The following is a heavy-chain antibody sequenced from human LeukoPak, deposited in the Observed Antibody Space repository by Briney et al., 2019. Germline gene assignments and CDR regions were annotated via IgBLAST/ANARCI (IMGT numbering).Heavy chain of an antibody. CDR1: GFTFSSSW. Sequence: GGALRLSCAASGFTFSSSWMHWVRQAPGKGLVWVSRITRDGSSTTYADSVKGRFATSRDNAKNTLYLQMDSLRDDDTAVYYCARDPGYESWSPFWGGMDVWGNGTTVIVSS. CDR2: ITRDGSST. J-gene: IGHJ6*04. D-gene: IGHD3-16*01. V-gene: IGHV3-74*01. CDR3: ARDPGYESWSPFWGGMDV.